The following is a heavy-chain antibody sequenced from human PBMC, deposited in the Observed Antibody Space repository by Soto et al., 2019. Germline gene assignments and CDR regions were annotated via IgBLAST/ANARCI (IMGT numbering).Heavy chain of an antibody. J-gene: IGHJ4*01. CDR3: ARHLVGSTRGNFDY. D-gene: IGHD2-2*01. Sequence: PRESLKISCKTSGYSFTSYWIGWVRQMPGKGMEWMGNIYPYDSDTRYSPSFQGQVTISADTSITTAYLQWSGLRASDTAMYFCARHLVGSTRGNFDYWGQGSLVTVSS. V-gene: IGHV5-51*01. CDR2: IYPYDSDT. CDR1: GYSFTSYW.